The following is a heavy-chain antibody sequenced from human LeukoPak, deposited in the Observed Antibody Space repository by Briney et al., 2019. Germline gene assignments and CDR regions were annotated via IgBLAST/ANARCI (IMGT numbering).Heavy chain of an antibody. J-gene: IGHJ4*02. CDR2: IYHSGST. V-gene: IGHV4-38-2*02. CDR1: GYSISSGYY. Sequence: PSETLSLTCTVSGYSISSGYYWGWLRQPPGKGLEWIGSIYHSGSTYYNPSLKSRVTISVDTSKNQFSLKLSSVTAADTAVYYCARVGGQWLVLGDDYWGQGTLVTVSS. D-gene: IGHD6-19*01. CDR3: ARVGGQWLVLGDDY.